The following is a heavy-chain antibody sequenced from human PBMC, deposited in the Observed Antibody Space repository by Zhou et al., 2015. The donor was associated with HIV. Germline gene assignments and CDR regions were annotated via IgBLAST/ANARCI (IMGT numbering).Heavy chain of an antibody. CDR2: ITPFNGNT. D-gene: IGHD2-15*01. CDR1: GYTFTYRY. CDR3: ARSDGSSLPDY. Sequence: QMQLVQSGAEVKKTGSSVKVSCKASGYTFTYRYLHWVRQAPGQALEWMGWITPFNGNTNYAQKFQDRVTITRDRSMSTAYMELSSLRSEDTAMYYCARSDGSSLPDYWGQGTLVTVSS. V-gene: IGHV1-45*02. J-gene: IGHJ4*02.